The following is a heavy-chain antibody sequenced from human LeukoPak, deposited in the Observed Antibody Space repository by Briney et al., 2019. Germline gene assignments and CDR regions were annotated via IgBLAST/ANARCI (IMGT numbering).Heavy chain of an antibody. CDR1: GGSISSGDYY. CDR2: IYYSGST. CDR3: ARDLTYYDFWSGYYTGMGLYDY. J-gene: IGHJ4*02. D-gene: IGHD3-3*01. V-gene: IGHV4-30-4*08. Sequence: PSETLSLTCTVSGGSISSGDYYWSWIRQPPGKGLEWIGYIYYSGSTYYNPSLKSRVTISGDTSKNQFSLKLSSVTAADTAVYYCARDLTYYDFWSGYYTGMGLYDYWGQGTLVTVSS.